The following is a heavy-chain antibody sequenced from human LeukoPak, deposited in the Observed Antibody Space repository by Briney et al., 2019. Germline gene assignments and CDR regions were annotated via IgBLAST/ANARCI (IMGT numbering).Heavy chain of an antibody. CDR2: LYSGGKT. CDR3: ARSFDN. Sequence: PGGSLRLSCAASGFTVSSHYMNWVRQAPGKGLEWVSVLYSGGKTYYADSVRGRFTISRDNAKNSLYLQMNSLRAEDTAVYYCARSFDNWGRGTLVTVSS. J-gene: IGHJ4*02. CDR1: GFTVSSHY. V-gene: IGHV3-53*01.